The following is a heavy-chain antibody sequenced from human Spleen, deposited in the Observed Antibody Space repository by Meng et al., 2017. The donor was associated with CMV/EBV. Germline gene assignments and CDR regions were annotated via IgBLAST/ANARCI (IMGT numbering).Heavy chain of an antibody. V-gene: IGHV3-15*01. J-gene: IGHJ5*02. CDR2: IKSKTDGGTT. Sequence: FSTAWMSWVRQAPGKGLEWVGRIKSKTDGGTTDYAAPVKGRFTISRDDSKNTLYLQMNSLKTEDTAVYYCTTDLVVPAAIGYNWFDPWGQGTLVTVS. D-gene: IGHD2-2*02. CDR1: FSTAW. CDR3: TTDLVVPAAIGYNWFDP.